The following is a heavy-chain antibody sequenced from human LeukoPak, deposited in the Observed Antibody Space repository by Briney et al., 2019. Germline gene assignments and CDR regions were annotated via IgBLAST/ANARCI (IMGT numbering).Heavy chain of an antibody. CDR2: IIPIFGTA. CDR1: GGTFSSYA. Sequence: SVKVSCKASGGTFSSYAISWVRQAPGQGLVWMGGIIPIFGTANYAQKFQGRVTITTDESTSTAYMELSSLRSEDTAVYYCARSLRNIVTPADAFDIWGQGTMVTVSS. CDR3: ARSLRNIVTPADAFDI. J-gene: IGHJ3*02. V-gene: IGHV1-69*05. D-gene: IGHD5-12*01.